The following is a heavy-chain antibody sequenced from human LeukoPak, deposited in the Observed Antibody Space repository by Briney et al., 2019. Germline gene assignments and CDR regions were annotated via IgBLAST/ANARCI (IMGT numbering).Heavy chain of an antibody. Sequence: PGGSLRLSCAASGFTFLWCCIQWICRAPGKGLEWVAVISYDGSNKYYTDSVKGRFTISRDNSKNTLYLQMNSLRAEDTAVYYCAELGITMIGGVWGKGTTVTISS. V-gene: IGHV3-30*18. D-gene: IGHD3-10*02. CDR2: ISYDGSNK. CDR3: AELGITMIGGV. CDR1: GFTFLWCC. J-gene: IGHJ6*04.